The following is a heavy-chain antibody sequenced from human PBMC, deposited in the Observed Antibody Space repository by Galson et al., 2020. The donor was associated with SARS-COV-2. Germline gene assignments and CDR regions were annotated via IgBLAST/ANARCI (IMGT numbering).Heavy chain of an antibody. CDR3: ASGVSRRTMIVVVTHYYYYMDV. CDR1: GYTFTSYD. Sequence: ASVKVSCKASGYTFTSYDINWVRQATGQGLEWMGWMNPNSGNTGYAQKFQGRVTMTRNTSISTAYMELSSLRSEDTAVYYCASGVSRRTMIVVVTHYYYYMDVWVKGATVTVSS. V-gene: IGHV1-8*01. CDR2: MNPNSGNT. D-gene: IGHD3-22*01. J-gene: IGHJ6*03.